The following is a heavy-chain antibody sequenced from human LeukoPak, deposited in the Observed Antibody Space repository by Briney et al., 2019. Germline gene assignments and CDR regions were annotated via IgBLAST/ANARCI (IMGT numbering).Heavy chain of an antibody. V-gene: IGHV1-69*04. CDR1: GGTFSSYT. CDR3: ARDESSSWSPYNWIDP. Sequence: VASVKVSCKASGGTFSSYTISWVRQAPGQGLEWMGRIIPILGIANYAQKFQGRVTITADKSTSTAYMELSSLRSEDTAVYYCARDESSSWSPYNWIDPWGQGTLVTVSS. D-gene: IGHD6-13*01. CDR2: IIPILGIA. J-gene: IGHJ5*02.